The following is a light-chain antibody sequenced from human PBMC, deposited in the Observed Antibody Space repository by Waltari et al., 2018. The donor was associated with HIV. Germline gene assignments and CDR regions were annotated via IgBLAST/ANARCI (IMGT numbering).Light chain of an antibody. CDR3: QQRSNWPPRYT. J-gene: IGKJ2*01. V-gene: IGKV3-11*01. CDR1: QSVSSY. CDR2: DAS. Sequence: EIVFTQSPATLSLSPGERATHSCSASQSVSSYLAWYQQKPGQAPRLLIYDASNRATGIPARFSGSGSGTDFTLTISSLEPEDFAVYYCQQRSNWPPRYTFGQGTKLEIK.